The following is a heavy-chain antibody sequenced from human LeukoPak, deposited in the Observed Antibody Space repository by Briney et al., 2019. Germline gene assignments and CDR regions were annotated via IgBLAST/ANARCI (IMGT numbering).Heavy chain of an antibody. Sequence: GGSLRLSCVASGFTLSPYAMHWVRQAPGKGLEWVAVISYDGSYKHYADSVKGRFTIARPNSKNTLYLQMNSLGAEETAVYYCARGTTVTWKPVDFWGQGTLVTVSS. CDR1: GFTLSPYA. V-gene: IGHV3-30*04. CDR3: ARGTTVTWKPVDF. J-gene: IGHJ4*02. CDR2: ISYDGSYK. D-gene: IGHD4-11*01.